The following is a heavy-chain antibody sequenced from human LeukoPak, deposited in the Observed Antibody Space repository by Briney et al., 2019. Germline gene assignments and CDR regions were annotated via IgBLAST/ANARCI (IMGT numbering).Heavy chain of an antibody. CDR2: IIYDGSET. J-gene: IGHJ6*03. CDR3: AKTLGYNYGYYYMDV. V-gene: IGHV3-30*18. D-gene: IGHD5-18*01. Sequence: GGSLRLSCAASGFTFSSFGMNWVRQAPGKGLEWLAVIIYDGSETYYADSVKGRFTISRDNSKDTLYLQMNSLRAEDTGVHYCAKTLGYNYGYYYMDVWGKGTTVTVSS. CDR1: GFTFSSFG.